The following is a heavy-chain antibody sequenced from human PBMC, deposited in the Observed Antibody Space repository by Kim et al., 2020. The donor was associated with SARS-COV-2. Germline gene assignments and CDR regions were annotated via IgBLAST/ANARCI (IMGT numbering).Heavy chain of an antibody. J-gene: IGHJ4*02. Sequence: ASVKVSCKASGYTFTSYGISWVRQAPGQGLEWMGWISAYNGNTNYAQKLQGRVTMTTDTSTSTAYLELRSLRSDDTAVYYCAREDGSIWFGGTDYWGQGTLVTVSS. V-gene: IGHV1-18*04. CDR1: GYTFTSYG. D-gene: IGHD3-10*01. CDR2: ISAYNGNT. CDR3: AREDGSIWFGGTDY.